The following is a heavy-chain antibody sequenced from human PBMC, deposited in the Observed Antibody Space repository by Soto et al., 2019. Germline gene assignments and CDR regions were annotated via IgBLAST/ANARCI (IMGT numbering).Heavy chain of an antibody. Sequence: PSENLSVTCTVSGGSISSSSYYWGWIRQPPGKGLEWIGSIYYSGSTYYNPSLKSRVTISVDTSKNQFSLKLSSVTAADTAVYYCARHEHDFWRRYWSWFEPWGQGTRVTVS. J-gene: IGHJ5*02. CDR2: IYYSGST. V-gene: IGHV4-39*01. CDR3: ARHEHDFWRRYWSWFEP. D-gene: IGHD3-3*01. CDR1: GGSISSSSYY.